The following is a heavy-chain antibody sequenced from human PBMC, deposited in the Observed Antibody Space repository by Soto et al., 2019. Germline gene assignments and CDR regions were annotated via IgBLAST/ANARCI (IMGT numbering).Heavy chain of an antibody. J-gene: IGHJ4*02. CDR2: IWSGGSNE. D-gene: IGHD2-2*01. CDR1: GFTFSSYG. Sequence: QVQLVESGGGVVQPGRSLRLSCAASGFTFSSYGMHWVRQAPGKGLEWVAVIWSGGSNEYYADSVKGRFTISRDNSKNMLYLQMNSLRAEDTAVYYCARGPGTSYFDYWGQGSLVTVSS. CDR3: ARGPGTSYFDY. V-gene: IGHV3-33*01.